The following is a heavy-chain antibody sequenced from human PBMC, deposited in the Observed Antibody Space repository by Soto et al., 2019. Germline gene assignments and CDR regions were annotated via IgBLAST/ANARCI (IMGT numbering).Heavy chain of an antibody. J-gene: IGHJ3*02. CDR2: IIPIFGTA. V-gene: IGHV1-69*06. D-gene: IGHD4-17*01. CDR3: ARGVTTELGAFDI. CDR1: GGTFSSYA. Sequence: GASVEVSCKASGGTFSSYAISWVRQAPGQGLEWMGGIIPIFGTANYAQKFQGRVTITADKSTSTAYMELSSLRSEDTAVYYCARGVTTELGAFDIWGQGSLITVSS.